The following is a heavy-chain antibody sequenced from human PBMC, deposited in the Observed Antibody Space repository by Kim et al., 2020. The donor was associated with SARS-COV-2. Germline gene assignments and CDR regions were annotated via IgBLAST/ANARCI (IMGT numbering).Heavy chain of an antibody. CDR2: ISSRGMTK. J-gene: IGHJ4*02. V-gene: IGHV3-48*03. Sequence: GGSLRLSCAASGFTFSSYEMNWVRQAPGKGLEWVSYISSRGMTKYYADSVKGRFTISRDNAKNSVYLQMNSLRAEDTAVYYCARTGSGRGNYVDYCGQGSLVTVSS. D-gene: IGHD2-15*01. CDR3: ARTGSGRGNYVDY. CDR1: GFTFSSYE.